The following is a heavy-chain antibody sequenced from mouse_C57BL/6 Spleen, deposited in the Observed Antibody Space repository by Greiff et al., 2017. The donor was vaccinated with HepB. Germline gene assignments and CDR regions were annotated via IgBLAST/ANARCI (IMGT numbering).Heavy chain of an antibody. J-gene: IGHJ2*01. V-gene: IGHV1-69*01. CDR1: GYTFTSYW. Sequence: VQLQQPGAELVMPGASVKLSCKASGYTFTSYWMHWVKQRPGQGLEWIGEIDPSDSYTNYNQKFKGKSTLTVDKSSSTAYMQLSSLTSEDSAVYYCARWSTVDFDYWGQGTTLTVSS. D-gene: IGHD1-1*01. CDR2: IDPSDSYT. CDR3: ARWSTVDFDY.